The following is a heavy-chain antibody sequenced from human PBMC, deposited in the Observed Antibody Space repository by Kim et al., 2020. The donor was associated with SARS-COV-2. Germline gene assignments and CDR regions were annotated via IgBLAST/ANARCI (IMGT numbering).Heavy chain of an antibody. CDR2: IYYSGST. J-gene: IGHJ4*02. CDR3: ARHARYRWNDAWAAGFDY. CDR1: GGSISSYY. V-gene: IGHV4-59*08. D-gene: IGHD1-1*01. Sequence: SETLSLTCTVSGGSISSYYWSWIRQPPGKGLEWIGYIYYSGSTNYNPSLKSRVTISVDTSQNQFSLRVTSVTAADTAVYYCARHARYRWNDAWAAGFDYWGQGTLVTVSS.